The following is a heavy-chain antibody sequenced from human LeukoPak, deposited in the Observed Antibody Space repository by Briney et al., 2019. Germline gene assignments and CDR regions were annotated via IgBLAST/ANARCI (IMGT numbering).Heavy chain of an antibody. CDR3: ARGGGYSYGRQYNWFDP. V-gene: IGHV1-46*01. CDR1: GYTFTSYY. CDR2: INPSGGST. Sequence: ASVKVSCKASGYTFTSYYMHWVRQAPGQGLESMGIINPSGGSTSYAQKFQGRVTMTRDMSTSTVYMELSSLRSEDTAVYYCARGGGYSYGRQYNWFDPWGQGTLVTVSS. J-gene: IGHJ5*02. D-gene: IGHD5-18*01.